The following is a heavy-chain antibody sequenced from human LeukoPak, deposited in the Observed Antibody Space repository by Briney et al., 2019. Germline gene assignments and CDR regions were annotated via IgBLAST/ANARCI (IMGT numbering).Heavy chain of an antibody. Sequence: SVKMSCKASGGTFITYAISAVRHAPRQRLEWMGGIIPLFGTANYAQKSQRRDTTTADESTSTAYMELSRLRSEDTAVYYCARVHAPYCGGDCGGFDIWGQGTMVTVSS. CDR2: IIPLFGTA. J-gene: IGHJ3*02. CDR1: GGTFITYA. V-gene: IGHV1-69*13. CDR3: ARVHAPYCGGDCGGFDI. D-gene: IGHD2-21*02.